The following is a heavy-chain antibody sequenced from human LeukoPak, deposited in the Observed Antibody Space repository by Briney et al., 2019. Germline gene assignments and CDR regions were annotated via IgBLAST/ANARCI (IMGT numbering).Heavy chain of an antibody. V-gene: IGHV3-20*04. J-gene: IGHJ6*04. CDR3: ARRMSIAARSMDV. CDR1: GFTFDDFG. Sequence: AGGSLRLSCAASGFTFDDFGMGRVRQTPGKGLEWVSGISWSGENTGYRDSVKGRFTISRDNAKNSLYLQMNSLRAEDTAVYYCARRMSIAARSMDVWGKGTTVTVSS. D-gene: IGHD6-6*01. CDR2: ISWSGENT.